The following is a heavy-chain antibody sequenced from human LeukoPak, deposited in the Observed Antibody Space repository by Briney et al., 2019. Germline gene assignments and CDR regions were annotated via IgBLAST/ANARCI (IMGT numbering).Heavy chain of an antibody. Sequence: GGSLRLSCAASGFTFSSYAMSWVRQAPGKGLEWVSAISGSGGSTYYADSVKGRFTISRDNSKNTLYLQMNSLRAEDTAVYYCAKDRYPVLLWFGEFRNWFDPWGQGTLVTVSS. CDR1: GFTFSSYA. CDR2: ISGSGGST. V-gene: IGHV3-23*01. CDR3: AKDRYPVLLWFGEFRNWFDP. J-gene: IGHJ5*02. D-gene: IGHD3-10*01.